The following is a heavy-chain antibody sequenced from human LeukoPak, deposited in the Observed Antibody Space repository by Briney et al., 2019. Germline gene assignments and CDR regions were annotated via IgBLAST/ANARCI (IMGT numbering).Heavy chain of an antibody. CDR2: ISTRSTYI. D-gene: IGHD2-8*01. V-gene: IGHV3-21*01. CDR3: ARSQAVVLMRKDPFDT. J-gene: IGHJ3*02. CDR1: GFTFSSYD. Sequence: GGSLRLSCAASGFTFSSYDMNWVRQAPGKGLEWVSSISTRSTYIYLADSLKGRFTISRDTAENTLYLHMNSLRAEDTPVYFCARSQAVVLMRKDPFDTWAKGQWSPSLQ.